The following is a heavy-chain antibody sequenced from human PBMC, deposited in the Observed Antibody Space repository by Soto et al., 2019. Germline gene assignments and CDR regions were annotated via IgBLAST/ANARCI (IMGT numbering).Heavy chain of an antibody. CDR3: AKNVNDFWSGYSTNWFDP. CDR2: IKEDGRET. Sequence: PGGSLRLSCAVSGFTFSGGYWMKWVRQAPGKGLEWVATIKEDGRETYYVDSVKGRFTISRDSAKNSLYLQMNSLRAEDTAVYYCAKNVNDFWSGYSTNWFDPWGQGTLVTVSS. V-gene: IGHV3-7*03. J-gene: IGHJ5*02. D-gene: IGHD3-3*01. CDR1: GFTFSGGYW.